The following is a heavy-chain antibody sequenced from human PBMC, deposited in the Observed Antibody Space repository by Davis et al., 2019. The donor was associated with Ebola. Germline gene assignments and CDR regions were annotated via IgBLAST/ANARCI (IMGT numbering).Heavy chain of an antibody. J-gene: IGHJ5*02. CDR2: ISQGGIT. D-gene: IGHD1-1*01. Sequence: MPSETLSLTCAVYGGSLRGYFWSWIRQPPGKGLEWIGQISQGGITNYNPSLKSRVTISMDTSSNQFFLRLDSVTAADTAVYYCARTAKTSVSDSGLGYTYFDPWSQGTLVTVSS. CDR3: ARTAKTSVSDSGLGYTYFDP. CDR1: GGSLRGYF. V-gene: IGHV4-34*01.